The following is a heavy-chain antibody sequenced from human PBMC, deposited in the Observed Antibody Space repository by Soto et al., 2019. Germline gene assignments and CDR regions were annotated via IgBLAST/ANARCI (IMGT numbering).Heavy chain of an antibody. V-gene: IGHV6-1*01. CDR3: AREWGGYCSSTSFYWYGMDV. J-gene: IGHJ6*02. Sequence: PARTLSLSCAISGDRVSSTSAAWNCIIRSGSGCLEWLGRTYYRSKWYNDYAVCVQRRLTIKPDTSKNQFSLQLNSVTPEDTAVYYCAREWGGYCSSTSFYWYGMDVWGQGTTVTVSS. CDR1: GDRVSSTSAA. D-gene: IGHD2-2*01. CDR2: TYYRSKWYN.